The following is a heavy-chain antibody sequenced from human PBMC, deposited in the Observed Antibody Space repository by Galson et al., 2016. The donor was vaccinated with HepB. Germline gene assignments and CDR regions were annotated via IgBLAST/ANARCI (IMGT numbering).Heavy chain of an antibody. Sequence: SLRLSCAASGFTFSTYAMSWVRQAPGKGLEWVSTILGSGDSTYYADSVKGRLIISRDNSKNTLYLQMSSLRAEDTALYYCAKAFRSLASCGGDCLNYWGHGTLVTVSS. D-gene: IGHD2-21*02. CDR1: GFTFSTYA. J-gene: IGHJ4*01. V-gene: IGHV3-23*01. CDR3: AKAFRSLASCGGDCLNY. CDR2: ILGSGDST.